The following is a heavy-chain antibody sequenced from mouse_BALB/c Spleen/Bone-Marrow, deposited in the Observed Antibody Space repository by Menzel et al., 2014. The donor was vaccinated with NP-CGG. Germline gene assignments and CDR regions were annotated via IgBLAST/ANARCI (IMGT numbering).Heavy chain of an antibody. CDR2: ISSDSGAI. Sequence: EVQGVESGGGLVRPGGSRKLSCAASGFTFSSFGMHWVRQAPEKGLEWIAYISSDSGAIFYADTVKGRFTISRDNPKNTLFLQMTSLRSEDTAIYFCTRGGNWEDFDYWGQGTTLTVSS. CDR3: TRGGNWEDFDY. J-gene: IGHJ2*01. CDR1: GFTFSSFG. V-gene: IGHV5-17*02. D-gene: IGHD4-1*01.